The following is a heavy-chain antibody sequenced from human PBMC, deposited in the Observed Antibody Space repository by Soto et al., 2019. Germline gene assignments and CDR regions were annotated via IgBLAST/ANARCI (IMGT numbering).Heavy chain of an antibody. V-gene: IGHV4-4*07. D-gene: IGHD3-10*01. Sequence: SETLSLTCTVSGGSISSYYWTWIRQPSGKGLEWIGRIYTSGSTNYNPALKSRVTMSVDTSKNQFSLKLSSVTAADTAVYYCARDLKFGQADYWGQGSQVTVSS. CDR1: GGSISSYY. J-gene: IGHJ4*02. CDR3: ARDLKFGQADY. CDR2: IYTSGST.